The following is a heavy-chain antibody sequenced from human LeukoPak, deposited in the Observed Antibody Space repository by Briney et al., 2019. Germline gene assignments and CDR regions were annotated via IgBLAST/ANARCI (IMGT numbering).Heavy chain of an antibody. D-gene: IGHD2-2*01. V-gene: IGHV3-23*01. Sequence: PGGSLRLSCAASGFTFSSYAMSWVRQAPGKGLEWVSAISGSGGSTYYADSVKGRFTISRDNSKNTLYLQMNSLRAEDTAVYYCARDAGSTISGPLDYWGQGTLVTVSS. CDR3: ARDAGSTISGPLDY. CDR2: ISGSGGST. J-gene: IGHJ4*02. CDR1: GFTFSSYA.